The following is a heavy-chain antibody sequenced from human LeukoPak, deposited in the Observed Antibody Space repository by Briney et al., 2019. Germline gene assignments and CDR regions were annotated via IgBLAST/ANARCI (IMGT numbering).Heavy chain of an antibody. Sequence: GGSLRLSCAASGFTFSSCAMSCVRQAPGKGLVGVSAVSGSGGSTYYADSVKGRFTITRNNSKNTLYLQMNSLRAEDTAVYYCAKDLPPYYYGSGDFDDWGQGALVTVAS. D-gene: IGHD3-10*01. V-gene: IGHV3-23*01. CDR3: AKDLPPYYYGSGDFDD. CDR1: GFTFSSCA. CDR2: VSGSGGST. J-gene: IGHJ4*02.